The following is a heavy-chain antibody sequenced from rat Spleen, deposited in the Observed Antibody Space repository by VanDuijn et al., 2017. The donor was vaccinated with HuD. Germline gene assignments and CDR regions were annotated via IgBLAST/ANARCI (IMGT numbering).Heavy chain of an antibody. CDR3: ARWGDY. V-gene: IGHV2-6*01. CDR1: GFSLTSYT. CDR2: ISSGGST. Sequence: QVQLKESGPGLVQPSQTLSLTCTVSGFSLTSYTVSWVRQPPGKGLEWIAAISSGGSTYYNSGLKSRLSISRDTSKSQVFLKMNSLQTEDTAMYFCARWGDYWGQGVMVTVSS. J-gene: IGHJ2*01.